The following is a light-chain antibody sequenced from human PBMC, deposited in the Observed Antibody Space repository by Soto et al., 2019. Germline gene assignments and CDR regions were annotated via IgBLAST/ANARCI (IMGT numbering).Light chain of an antibody. J-gene: IGKJ2*01. Sequence: DIVMTQSPDSLAVSLGEMATINCKSTQRGLFNPNNKNYLAWYQQKPGQPPELLIYWASTRDSGVPDRFSGSGSGKDFPLTIRSLQAEDVAVYYCQQYYSTPPTFGQGTNLAIK. V-gene: IGKV4-1*01. CDR3: QQYYSTPPT. CDR1: QRGLFNPNNKNY. CDR2: WAS.